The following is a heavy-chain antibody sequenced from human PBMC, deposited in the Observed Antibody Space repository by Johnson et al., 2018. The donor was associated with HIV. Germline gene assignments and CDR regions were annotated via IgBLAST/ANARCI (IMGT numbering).Heavy chain of an antibody. CDR3: ARGGSHITIFGVDINMGAFDI. D-gene: IGHD3-3*01. V-gene: IGHV3-13*01. CDR2: IGTAGDT. Sequence: VQLVESGGGLIQPGESLRLSCAASGFTFSNYDMYWVRQATGQGLEWVSGIGTAGDTYYADSLTGRFTISSEDAKNSLYLQMNSLRAGDTAVYYCARGGSHITIFGVDINMGAFDILGQGTLVTVSS. CDR1: GFTFSNYD. J-gene: IGHJ3*02.